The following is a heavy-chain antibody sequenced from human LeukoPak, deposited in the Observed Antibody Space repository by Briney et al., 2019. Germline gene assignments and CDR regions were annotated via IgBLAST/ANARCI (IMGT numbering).Heavy chain of an antibody. Sequence: PSETLSLTCAVYGESFSGYYWSWIRQPPGKGLEWIGEINHSESTNYKSSLKSRVTMSVDTSKNQFTLNLHSVTAADTAIYYCAKVYSSSSRDAFDVWGPGTMVIVSS. CDR2: INHSEST. CDR1: GESFSGYY. V-gene: IGHV4-34*01. D-gene: IGHD6-6*01. J-gene: IGHJ3*01. CDR3: AKVYSSSSRDAFDV.